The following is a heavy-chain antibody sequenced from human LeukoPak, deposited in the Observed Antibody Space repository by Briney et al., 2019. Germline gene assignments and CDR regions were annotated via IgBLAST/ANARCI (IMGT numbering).Heavy chain of an antibody. D-gene: IGHD5-18*01. CDR1: GFTFSSYA. CDR3: AKNPYTYGSYYFDY. CDR2: ISGSGGRI. J-gene: IGHJ4*02. V-gene: IGHV3-23*01. Sequence: PGGSLRLSCAASGFTFSSYAMSWVRQAPGKGLEWVSAISGSGGRIYYGASVKGRFTISRDNSKNTLNLQMNSLRAEDTAVYYCAKNPYTYGSYYFDYWGQGTLVTVSS.